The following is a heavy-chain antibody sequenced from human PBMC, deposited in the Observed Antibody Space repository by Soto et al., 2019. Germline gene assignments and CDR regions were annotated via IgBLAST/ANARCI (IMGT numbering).Heavy chain of an antibody. V-gene: IGHV3-30-3*01. D-gene: IGHD3-22*01. Sequence: GGSLRLSCAASGFTFSSYAMHWVRQAPGKGLEWVAVISYDGSNKYYADSVKGRFTISRDNSKNTLYLQMNSLRAEDTAVYYCAREAIIVIAAPEYYFDYWGQGTLVTVSS. J-gene: IGHJ4*02. CDR3: AREAIIVIAAPEYYFDY. CDR2: ISYDGSNK. CDR1: GFTFSSYA.